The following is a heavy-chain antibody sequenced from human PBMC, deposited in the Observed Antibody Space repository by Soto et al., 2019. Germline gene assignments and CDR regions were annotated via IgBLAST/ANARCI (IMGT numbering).Heavy chain of an antibody. CDR1: GYTFSNYA. CDR3: ARGGTQLWFDF. J-gene: IGHJ4*02. CDR2: INVGNGNT. V-gene: IGHV1-3*01. D-gene: IGHD1-1*01. Sequence: QVQLVQSGAEVKKPGASVKVSCKASGYTFSNYAVHWVRQAPGQRLEWMGWINVGNGNTKCSQKFQGRVTITRDTSASTAYMELSSLRFEDTAVHYCARGGTQLWFDFWGQGTLVTVSS.